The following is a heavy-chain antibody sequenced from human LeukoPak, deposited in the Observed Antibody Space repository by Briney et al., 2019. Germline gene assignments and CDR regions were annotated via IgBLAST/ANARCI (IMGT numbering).Heavy chain of an antibody. J-gene: IGHJ4*02. D-gene: IGHD3-3*01. CDR3: VRGLYGVGVDVNTFDD. V-gene: IGHV1-69*04. Sequence: GASVKVSCKASGGTFSSYAISWVRQAPGQGLEWMGRIIPILGIANYAQKFQGRVTITADKSTSTAYMELSSLRSEDTAVYYCVRGLYGVGVDVNTFDDWGQGTLVTVSS. CDR1: GGTFSSYA. CDR2: IIPILGIA.